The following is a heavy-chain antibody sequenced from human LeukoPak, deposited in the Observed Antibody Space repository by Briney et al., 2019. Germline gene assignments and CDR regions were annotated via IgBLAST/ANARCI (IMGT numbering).Heavy chain of an antibody. J-gene: IGHJ4*02. CDR1: RASISDNY. CDR3: TIGGASGSLAH. CDR2: TYTSGDT. Sequence: SETLSLTCTVSRASISDNYWSWSRQPAGKAVEWIGRTYTSGDTNYNPSLKSRASVSVDTSKNQFYLSLRYVTAADTAVYYCTIGGASGSLAHWGPGTLVTVSS. D-gene: IGHD6-13*01. V-gene: IGHV4-4*07.